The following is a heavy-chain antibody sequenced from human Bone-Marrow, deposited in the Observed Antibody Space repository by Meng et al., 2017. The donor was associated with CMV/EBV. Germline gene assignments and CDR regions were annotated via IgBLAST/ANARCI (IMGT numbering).Heavy chain of an antibody. CDR3: ARDLGQWLGWDY. V-gene: IGHV3-48*03. J-gene: IGHJ4*02. CDR2: ISSSGSTI. D-gene: IGHD6-19*01. Sequence: GGSLRLSCAASGFTFSSYEMNWVRQAPGKGLEWVSYISSSGSTIYYADSVKGRFTISRDNAKNSLYLQMNSLRAEDTAVYYCARDLGQWLGWDYCGQGTLVTVSS. CDR1: GFTFSSYE.